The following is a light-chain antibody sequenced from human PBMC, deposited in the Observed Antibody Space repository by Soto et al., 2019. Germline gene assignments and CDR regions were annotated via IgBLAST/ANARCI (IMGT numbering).Light chain of an antibody. J-gene: IGKJ1*01. CDR1: QSISSY. CDR2: AAS. Sequence: DIQMTQSPSSLSASVGDRVTITCRASQSISSYLNWYQQKPGKAPKLLIYAASSLQNGVPLRFSGSGSGTQFTLTNSSLQPDDFATYYCQHYNTYPWTFGQGTKVDI. V-gene: IGKV1-39*01. CDR3: QHYNTYPWT.